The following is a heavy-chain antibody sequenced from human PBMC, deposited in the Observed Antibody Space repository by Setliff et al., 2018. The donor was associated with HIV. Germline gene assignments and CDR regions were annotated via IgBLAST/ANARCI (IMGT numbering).Heavy chain of an antibody. Sequence: PSETLSLTCTVSGDSVSGNYWSENYWSWIRQSPGKGLEWIGYFRTSKDFTYNPSLKTPVTVSLDTSEKQFFLRLSSVTAADTAMYYCVRHPREGPQRNYKFESWGQGTLVTVSS. J-gene: IGHJ4*02. D-gene: IGHD1-7*01. CDR2: FRTSKDF. CDR3: VRHPREGPQRNYKFES. CDR1: GDSVSGNYWS. V-gene: IGHV4-4*08.